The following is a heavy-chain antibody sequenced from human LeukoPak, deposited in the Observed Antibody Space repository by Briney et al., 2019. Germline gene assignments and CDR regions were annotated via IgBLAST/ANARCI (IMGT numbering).Heavy chain of an antibody. Sequence: SETLSLTCTVSGGSISSSGYYWGWIRQPPGKGLEWIGSIYYSGSTYYNPSLKSRVTISVDTSKNQFSLTLSSVTAADTAVYYCARERSGSYYENFDYWGQGTLVTVSS. CDR2: IYYSGST. CDR1: GGSISSSGYY. D-gene: IGHD3-10*01. J-gene: IGHJ4*02. V-gene: IGHV4-39*07. CDR3: ARERSGSYYENFDY.